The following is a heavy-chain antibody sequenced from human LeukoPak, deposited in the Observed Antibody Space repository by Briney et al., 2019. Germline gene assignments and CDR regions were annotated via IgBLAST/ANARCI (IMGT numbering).Heavy chain of an antibody. Sequence: GGSLRLSCAASGFTLSSYAMSWVRQAPGKGLEWVSAISGSGGSTYYADSVKGRFTISRDNSKNTLYLQMNSLRAEDTAVYYCAKSSYDSSGYPEYWGQGTLVTVSS. CDR1: GFTLSSYA. CDR2: ISGSGGST. V-gene: IGHV3-23*01. D-gene: IGHD3-22*01. J-gene: IGHJ4*02. CDR3: AKSSYDSSGYPEY.